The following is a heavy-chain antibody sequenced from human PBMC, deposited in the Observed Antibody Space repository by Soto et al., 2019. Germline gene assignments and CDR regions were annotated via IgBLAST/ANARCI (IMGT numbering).Heavy chain of an antibody. CDR3: ARHRRALLLSLSYFDY. CDR1: GGSISSYY. CDR2: IYYSGST. J-gene: IGHJ4*02. Sequence: PSETLSLTCTVSGGSISSYYWSWIRQPPGKGLEWIGYIYYSGSTNYNPSLKSRVTISVDTSKNQFSLKLSSVTAADTAVYYCARHRRALLLSLSYFDYWGQGTLVTVSS. V-gene: IGHV4-59*08. D-gene: IGHD2-8*02.